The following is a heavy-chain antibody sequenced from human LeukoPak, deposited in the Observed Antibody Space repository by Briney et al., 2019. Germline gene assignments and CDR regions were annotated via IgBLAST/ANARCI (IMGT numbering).Heavy chain of an antibody. CDR2: ISYDVSNK. D-gene: IGHD6-13*01. CDR1: GFTFSSCA. CDR3: ARAPPSIAAAGLFDY. J-gene: IGHJ4*02. V-gene: IGHV3-30-3*01. Sequence: GGSLRLSCAVSGFTFSSCAMHWIRHAPGKGLELVAVISYDVSNKYYADPVKGRFTNSRDNAKNSLYLQMNSLRAEDTAVYYCARAPPSIAAAGLFDYWGQGTLVTVSS.